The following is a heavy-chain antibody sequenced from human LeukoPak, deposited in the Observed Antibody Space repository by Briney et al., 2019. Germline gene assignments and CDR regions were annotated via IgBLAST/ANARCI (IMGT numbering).Heavy chain of an antibody. Sequence: GGSLRLSCAASGFTVSSNYMSWVRQAPGKGLEWVSVIYSGGSTYYADSVKGRFTISRDNSKNTLYLQMNSLRAEDTAVYYCARQLHPGIAAAGSGPFDYWGQGTLVTVSS. CDR2: IYSGGST. V-gene: IGHV3-53*01. CDR1: GFTVSSNY. J-gene: IGHJ4*02. CDR3: ARQLHPGIAAAGSGPFDY. D-gene: IGHD6-13*01.